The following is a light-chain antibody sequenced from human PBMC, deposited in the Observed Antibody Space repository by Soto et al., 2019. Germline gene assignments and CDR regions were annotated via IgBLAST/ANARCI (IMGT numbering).Light chain of an antibody. CDR2: AAS. CDR3: QSYNSASWA. Sequence: DIQMTQSPSSLSASVGDRVTITCRASQGISNYLAWYQQKPGKVPKLLIYAASTLQSGVPSRFSGSGSGTDFTLTISSLQPEDVATYYGQSYNSASWAFVQGTKVEIK. J-gene: IGKJ1*01. CDR1: QGISNY. V-gene: IGKV1-27*01.